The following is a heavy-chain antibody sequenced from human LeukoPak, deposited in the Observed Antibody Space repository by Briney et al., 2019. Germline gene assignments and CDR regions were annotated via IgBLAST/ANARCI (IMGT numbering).Heavy chain of an antibody. CDR2: ISYDGSNK. CDR3: ARDRLDGMDV. Sequence: GSLRLSCSASGLPFSSYSMNWDRQAPGKGLEWVAVISYDGSNKYYADSVKGRFTISRDNSKNTLYLQMNSLRAEDTAVYYCARDRLDGMDVWGQGTTVTVSS. V-gene: IGHV3-30-3*01. CDR1: GLPFSSYS. J-gene: IGHJ6*02. D-gene: IGHD3-16*01.